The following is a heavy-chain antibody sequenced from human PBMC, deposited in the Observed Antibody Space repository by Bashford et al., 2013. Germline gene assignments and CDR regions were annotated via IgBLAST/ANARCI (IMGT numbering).Heavy chain of an antibody. CDR3: ARERRGPLVSQRLYYMDV. J-gene: IGHJ6*03. V-gene: IGHV3-53*01. Sequence: ETLSLTCTVSGGSISSAGHYWSWVRQAPGKGLEWVSLIYSGGSTYYADSVNGRFTISRDYSKNTVYLQMNSLRAEDTAVYFCARERRGPLVSQRLYYMDVWGKGTTVTVSS. CDR1: GGSISSAGHY. CDR2: IYSGGST. D-gene: IGHD3-10*01.